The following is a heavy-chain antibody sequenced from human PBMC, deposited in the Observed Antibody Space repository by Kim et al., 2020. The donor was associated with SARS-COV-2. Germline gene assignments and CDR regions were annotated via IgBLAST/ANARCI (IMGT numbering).Heavy chain of an antibody. CDR2: ISGSGGST. D-gene: IGHD1-26*01. V-gene: IGHV3-23*01. CDR1: GFTFSSYA. J-gene: IGHJ4*02. CDR3: AKFGGAYSGSYVDY. Sequence: GGSLRLSCAASGFTFSSYAMSWVRQAPGKGLEWVSAISGSGGSTYYADSVKGRFTISRDNSKNTLYLQMNSLRAEDTAVYYCAKFGGAYSGSYVDYWGQGTLVTVSS.